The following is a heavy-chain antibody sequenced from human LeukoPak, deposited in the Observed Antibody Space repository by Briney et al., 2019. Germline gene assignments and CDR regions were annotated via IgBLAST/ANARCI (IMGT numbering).Heavy chain of an antibody. CDR2: ISGSGGST. V-gene: IGHV3-23*01. D-gene: IGHD3-10*01. Sequence: GGSLRLSCAASGFIFSDYEMNWVRQAPGKGLEWVSGISGSGGSTYYADSVKGRFTISRDNSKNRLYLQMNSLRAEDTAVYYCAKRPRGNYLDPFDYWGQGTLVTVSS. CDR3: AKRPRGNYLDPFDY. J-gene: IGHJ4*02. CDR1: GFIFSDYE.